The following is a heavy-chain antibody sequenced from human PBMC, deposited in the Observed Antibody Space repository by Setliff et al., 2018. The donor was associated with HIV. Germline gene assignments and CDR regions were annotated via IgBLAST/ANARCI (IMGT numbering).Heavy chain of an antibody. V-gene: IGHV1-2*02. Sequence: ASVKVSCKASGYTFTGHYMHWVRQAPGQGLEWMGWINVNSGGTKYAQKFQGRVTMTRDTSISTAYMEVSSPRSDDTAVYYCAREGGGHTSHGPTYYWGQGTLVTVSS. CDR3: AREGGGHTSHGPTYY. CDR2: INVNSGGT. D-gene: IGHD3-16*01. J-gene: IGHJ4*02. CDR1: GYTFTGHY.